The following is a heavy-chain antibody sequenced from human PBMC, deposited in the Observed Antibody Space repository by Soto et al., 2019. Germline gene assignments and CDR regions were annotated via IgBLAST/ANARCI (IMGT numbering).Heavy chain of an antibody. CDR1: GGSISSRGYY. CDR3: ARHRYSYGVYYFDY. J-gene: IGHJ4*02. CDR2: IYYSGST. Sequence: SETLSLTCTVSGGSISSRGYYWAWIRQSPEKGLEWIASIYYSGSTYYTPSLKSRLTISGDTSKNQFSLKLRSVTVADTAVYYCARHRYSYGVYYFDYWGQGTLVTVSS. D-gene: IGHD5-18*01. V-gene: IGHV4-39*01.